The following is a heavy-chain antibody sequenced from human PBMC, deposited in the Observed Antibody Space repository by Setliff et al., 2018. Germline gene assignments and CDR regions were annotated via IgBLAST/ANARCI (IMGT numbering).Heavy chain of an antibody. V-gene: IGHV3-48*03. CDR3: ARTCSGSGCYAGLES. CDR2: ISSIGRLI. CDR1: GFNFSNYE. D-gene: IGHD2-15*01. Sequence: GGSLRLSCSGSGFNFSNYEINWDRQAPGKGLEWISYISSIGRLIHYADSVKGRFTVSRGNSKNTLYLQMNSLRPEDTAVYYCARTCSGSGCYAGLESWGQGTPVTVSS. J-gene: IGHJ4*02.